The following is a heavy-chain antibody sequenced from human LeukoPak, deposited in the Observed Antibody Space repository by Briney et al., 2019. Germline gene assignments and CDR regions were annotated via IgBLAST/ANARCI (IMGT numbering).Heavy chain of an antibody. Sequence: QPGGSLRLSCAASGFTFSSYAMSWVRQAPGKGLEWVSAISGSGGSTYYADSVKGRFTISRDNSKNTLYLQMNSLRAEDTAVYYCAKEFPSGSYYGRQSDYWGQGTLVTVSS. D-gene: IGHD1-26*01. J-gene: IGHJ4*02. CDR2: ISGSGGST. CDR3: AKEFPSGSYYGRQSDY. CDR1: GFTFSSYA. V-gene: IGHV3-23*01.